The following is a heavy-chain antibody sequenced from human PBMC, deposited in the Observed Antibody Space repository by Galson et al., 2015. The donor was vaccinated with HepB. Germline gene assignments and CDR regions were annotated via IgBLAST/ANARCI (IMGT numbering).Heavy chain of an antibody. CDR1: GYTFTSYG. CDR3: ASGDIVVVPAANYYYYYGMDV. J-gene: IGHJ6*02. Sequence: SVKVSCTASGYTFTSYGISWVRQAPGQGLEWMGWISAYNGNTNYAQKLQGRVTMTTDTSTSTAYMELRSLRSDDTAVYYCASGDIVVVPAANYYYYYGMDVWGQGTTVTVSS. V-gene: IGHV1-18*04. D-gene: IGHD2-2*01. CDR2: ISAYNGNT.